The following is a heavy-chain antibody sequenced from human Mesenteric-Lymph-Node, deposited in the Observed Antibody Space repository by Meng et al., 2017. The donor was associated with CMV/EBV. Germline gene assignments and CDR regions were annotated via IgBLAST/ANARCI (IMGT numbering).Heavy chain of an antibody. CDR2: INHSGVP. V-gene: IGHV4-34*01. CDR1: GGSFSGYY. D-gene: IGHD2-15*01. J-gene: IGHJ4*02. CDR3: ARGSDIPVNNY. Sequence: QLQLQQWGAGLLKPSETLSLTYAVYGGSFSGYYWSWIRQPPGKGLEWIGEINHSGVPNYNPSLKSRVTISLDRSKNQFSLKLSSVTAEDTAVYYCARGSDIPVNNYWGQGTLVTVSS.